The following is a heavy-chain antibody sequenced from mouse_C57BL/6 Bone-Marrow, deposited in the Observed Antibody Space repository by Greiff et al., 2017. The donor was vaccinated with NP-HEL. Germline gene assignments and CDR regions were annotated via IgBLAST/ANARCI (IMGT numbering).Heavy chain of an antibody. Sequence: EVQLQESGGGLVKPGGSLKLSCAASGFTFSSYAMSWVRQTPEKRLEWVATISDGGSYTYYPDNVKGRFTISRDNAKNNLYLQMSHLKSEDTAMYYCARAGGWLLPFAYWGQGTLVTVSA. J-gene: IGHJ3*01. CDR2: ISDGGSYT. V-gene: IGHV5-4*01. D-gene: IGHD2-3*01. CDR1: GFTFSSYA. CDR3: ARAGGWLLPFAY.